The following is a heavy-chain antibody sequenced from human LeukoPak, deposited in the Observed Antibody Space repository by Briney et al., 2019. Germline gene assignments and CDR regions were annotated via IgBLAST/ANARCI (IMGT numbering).Heavy chain of an antibody. V-gene: IGHV3-30*02. CDR3: AKDKSRYRTSTTCFGIFDY. CDR1: GFTFSSYG. CDR2: IRFDGSNR. J-gene: IGHJ4*02. D-gene: IGHD2-2*01. Sequence: PGGSLRLSCAASGFTFSSYGMHWVRQAPGKGLEWVAFIRFDGSNRYYPDSVKGRFTISRDNSKNTLYLQMNNLRADDTAVYYCAKDKSRYRTSTTCFGIFDYWGQGTLVTVSS.